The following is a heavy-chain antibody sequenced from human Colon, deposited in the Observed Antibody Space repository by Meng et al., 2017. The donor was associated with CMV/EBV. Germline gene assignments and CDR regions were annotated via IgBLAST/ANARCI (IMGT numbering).Heavy chain of an antibody. V-gene: IGHV4-59*01. CDR3: AGLGTTNWFDP. CDR2: IFYSGST. J-gene: IGHJ5*02. Sequence: SETLSLTCTVSGGSISNYYWNWIRQPPGKGLEWIGYIFYSGSTSYNPSLKSRVTISVDTSKKQLSLKLSSVTAADTAVYYCAGLGTTNWFDPWGQGTLVTVSS. D-gene: IGHD1-26*01. CDR1: GGSISNYY.